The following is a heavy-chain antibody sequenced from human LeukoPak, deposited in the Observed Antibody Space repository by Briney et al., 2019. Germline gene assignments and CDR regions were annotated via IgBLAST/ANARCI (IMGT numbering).Heavy chain of an antibody. D-gene: IGHD1-1*01. CDR2: VDHTGST. CDR1: DDSITMYY. Sequence: SETLSLTCSVSDDSITMYYWTWIRQPPGQGLEWIGYVDHTGSTNFNPSLNGRVSISRDTTKNLFSLRLRSVTAADTAVYFCARGRVSSSTWYSTYYYYFYMDVWGKGTTVTVSS. J-gene: IGHJ6*03. V-gene: IGHV4-59*01. CDR3: ARGRVSSSTWYSTYYYYFYMDV.